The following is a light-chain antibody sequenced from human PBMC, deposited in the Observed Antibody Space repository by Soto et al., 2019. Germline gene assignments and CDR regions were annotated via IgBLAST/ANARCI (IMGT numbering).Light chain of an antibody. J-gene: IGLJ3*02. V-gene: IGLV2-23*01. CDR1: SSDVGSYNL. CDR2: EAN. Sequence: QSALTQPASVSGSPGQSITISCTGTSSDVGSYNLVSWYQQHPGKAPKLMIYEANKRPSGVSDRFSGSKSGNTASLTISGLQAEDEAEYYCCSFAGSTTWFGGGTKLTVL. CDR3: CSFAGSTTW.